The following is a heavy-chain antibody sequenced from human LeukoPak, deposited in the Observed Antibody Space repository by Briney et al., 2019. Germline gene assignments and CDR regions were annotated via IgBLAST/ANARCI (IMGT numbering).Heavy chain of an antibody. D-gene: IGHD2-15*01. Sequence: GESLKISCQGSGYSFTSYWIGWVRQMPGKGLEWMGIIYPGDSETRYSPSFQGQVTISADKSITTAYLQWSSLKASDTAMYYCASRVGSNAFDYWGQGTLVTVSS. CDR3: ASRVGSNAFDY. J-gene: IGHJ4*02. CDR2: IYPGDSET. V-gene: IGHV5-51*01. CDR1: GYSFTSYW.